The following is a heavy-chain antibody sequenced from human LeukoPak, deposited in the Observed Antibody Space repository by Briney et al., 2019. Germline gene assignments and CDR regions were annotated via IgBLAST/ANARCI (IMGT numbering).Heavy chain of an antibody. Sequence: PSETLSLTCSVSSGFITAYYWSWIRQPPGKGLEWIGYVYYTGSTEYNPSLRSRVTISLEMTTHQFSLNLTSVTAADTAVYYCATNTGTVFDYWGQGALVTVSS. J-gene: IGHJ4*02. CDR2: VYYTGST. D-gene: IGHD7-27*01. CDR1: SGFITAYY. V-gene: IGHV4-59*01. CDR3: ATNTGTVFDY.